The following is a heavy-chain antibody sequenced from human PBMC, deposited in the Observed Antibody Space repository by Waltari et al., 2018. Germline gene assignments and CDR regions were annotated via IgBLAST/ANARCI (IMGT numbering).Heavy chain of an antibody. J-gene: IGHJ6*02. CDR2: IYYSGST. V-gene: IGHV4-59*11. Sequence: QVQLQESGPGLVKPSETLSLTCTVSGGSISSHYWSWIRQPPGKGLEWIGYIYYSGSTNYNPSLKSRVTISVDTSKNQFSLKLSSVTAADTAVYYCARDEGAYGDYYYYGMDVWGQGTTVTVSS. D-gene: IGHD4-17*01. CDR1: GGSISSHY. CDR3: ARDEGAYGDYYYYGMDV.